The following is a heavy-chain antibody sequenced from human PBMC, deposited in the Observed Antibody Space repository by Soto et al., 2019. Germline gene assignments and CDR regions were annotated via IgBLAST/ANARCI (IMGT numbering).Heavy chain of an antibody. CDR3: ARGGEIDFDL. CDR1: GYTFTSYA. V-gene: IGHV1-3*01. J-gene: IGHJ2*01. D-gene: IGHD2-21*01. CDR2: INAGNGNT. Sequence: QVQLVQSGAEVKKPGASVKVSFKASGYTFTSYAMHWVRQAPGQRLEWMGWINAGNGNTKYSQKFQGRVTITRDTSASTAYMELSSLRSEDTAVYYCARGGEIDFDLWGRGTLVTVSS.